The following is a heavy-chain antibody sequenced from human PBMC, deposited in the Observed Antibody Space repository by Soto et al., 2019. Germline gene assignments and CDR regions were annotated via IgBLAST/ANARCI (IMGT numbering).Heavy chain of an antibody. V-gene: IGHV3-23*01. CDR2: IRVGGGDT. CDR3: AKCSVGTVRTSGWCNWFDP. Sequence: EVRLLESGGGLAQPGGSSRLSCAASGFTFSSSAMNWVRQAPGKGLEWVSSIRVGGGDTFYADSVRGRFTVSRDISRNTLYLQMNSLRAEDTAINYCAKCSVGTVRTSGWCNWFDPWGQGTLVTVSS. CDR1: GFTFSSSA. J-gene: IGHJ5*02. D-gene: IGHD6-19*01.